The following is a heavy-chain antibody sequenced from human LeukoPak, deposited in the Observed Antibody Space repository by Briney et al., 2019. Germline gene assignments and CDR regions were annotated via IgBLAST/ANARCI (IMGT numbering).Heavy chain of an antibody. D-gene: IGHD5-18*01. CDR1: GFTFSSYG. Sequence: GGSLRLSCAASGFTFSSYGMNWVRQAPGKGLEWVSSISSSSSYIYYADSVRGRFTISRDNAKNSLFLQMHSLRAEDTAFYYCARPRGGYSYAYDAFDIWGRGTMVTVSS. CDR3: ARPRGGYSYAYDAFDI. V-gene: IGHV3-21*01. CDR2: ISSSSSYI. J-gene: IGHJ3*02.